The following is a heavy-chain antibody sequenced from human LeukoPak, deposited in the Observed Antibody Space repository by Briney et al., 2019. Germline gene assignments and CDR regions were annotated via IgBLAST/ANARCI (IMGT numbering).Heavy chain of an antibody. V-gene: IGHV1-69*13. Sequence: SVKVSCKASGGTFSSYAISWVRQAPGQGLESMGGIIPIFGTANYAQKFQGRVTITADESTSTAYMELSSLRSEDTAVYYCARGRVTGTTYWVVNWFDPWGQGTLVTVSS. CDR1: GGTFSSYA. D-gene: IGHD1-7*01. J-gene: IGHJ5*02. CDR2: IIPIFGTA. CDR3: ARGRVTGTTYWVVNWFDP.